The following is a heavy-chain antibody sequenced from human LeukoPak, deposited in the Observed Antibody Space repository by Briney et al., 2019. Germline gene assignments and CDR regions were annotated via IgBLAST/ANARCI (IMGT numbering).Heavy chain of an antibody. CDR1: GFTFSSYW. V-gene: IGHV3-74*01. CDR3: AKDSSSGYYSAEYFQH. J-gene: IGHJ1*01. CDR2: IKTDGSST. Sequence: GGSLRLSCAASGFTFSSYWMHWVRQAPGKGLVWVSRIKTDGSSTSYADSVKGRFTISRDNAKNSLYLQMNSLRAEDTALYYCAKDSSSGYYSAEYFQHWGQGTLVTVSS. D-gene: IGHD3-22*01.